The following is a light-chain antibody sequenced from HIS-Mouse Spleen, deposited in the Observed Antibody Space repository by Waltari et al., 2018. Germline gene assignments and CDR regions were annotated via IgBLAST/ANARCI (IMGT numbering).Light chain of an antibody. V-gene: IGLV2-8*01. Sequence: QSALTQPPSASGSPGQSVTISCTGTSRDVGGYKYFPWYQPHPGKAPKLMIYEVSKRPSGVPDRFSGSKSGNTASLTVSGLQAEDEADYYCSSYAGSKSRVFGGGTKLTVL. CDR1: SRDVGGYKY. J-gene: IGLJ2*01. CDR3: SSYAGSKSRV. CDR2: EVS.